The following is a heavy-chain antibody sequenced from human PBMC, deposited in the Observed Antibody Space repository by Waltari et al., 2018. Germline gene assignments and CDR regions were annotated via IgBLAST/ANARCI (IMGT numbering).Heavy chain of an antibody. Sequence: EVQLVESGGGLVKPGGSLRLSCAASGFTFSSYSMNWVRQAPGKGLEWVSSISSSSSYIYYADSVKGRFTISRDNAKNSLYLQMNSLRAEDTAVYYCARVGCRSTSCLNAGYWGQGTLVTVSS. CDR2: ISSSSSYI. D-gene: IGHD2-2*01. J-gene: IGHJ4*02. CDR3: ARVGCRSTSCLNAGY. CDR1: GFTFSSYS. V-gene: IGHV3-21*01.